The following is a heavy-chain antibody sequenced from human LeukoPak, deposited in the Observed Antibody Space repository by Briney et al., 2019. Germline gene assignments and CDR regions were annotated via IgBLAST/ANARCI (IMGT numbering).Heavy chain of an antibody. CDR3: ARDGYNSRGDWYFDL. D-gene: IGHD5-24*01. CDR2: INTDGRTT. J-gene: IGHJ2*01. CDR1: GFTFSSYW. V-gene: IGHV3-74*01. Sequence: GGSLRLSCAASGFTFSSYWMNWVRQAPGQGLVWVSHINTDGRTTTYADSVKGRFTVSRDNAKNTLYLEMNRLRAEDTAVYYCARDGYNSRGDWYFDLWGRGTLVTVSS.